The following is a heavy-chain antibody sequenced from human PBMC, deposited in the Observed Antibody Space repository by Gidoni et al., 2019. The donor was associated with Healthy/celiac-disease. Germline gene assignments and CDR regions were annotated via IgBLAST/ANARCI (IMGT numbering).Heavy chain of an antibody. CDR3: ARDPSLRGYSGSYQGAFDI. J-gene: IGHJ3*02. D-gene: IGHD1-26*01. V-gene: IGHV3-30*04. CDR2: ISYDGSNK. CDR1: GFTFSSYA. Sequence: QVQLVESGGGVVQPGRSLRLSCAASGFTFSSYAMHWVRQAPGKGLEWVAVISYDGSNKYYADSVKGRFTISRDNSKNTLYLQMNSLRAEDTAVYYCARDPSLRGYSGSYQGAFDIWGQGTMVTVSS.